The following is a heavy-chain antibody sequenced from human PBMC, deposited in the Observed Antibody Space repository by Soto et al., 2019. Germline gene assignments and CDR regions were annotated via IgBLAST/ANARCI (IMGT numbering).Heavy chain of an antibody. Sequence: LRLSCAASGFTFSSFAITWVRQAPGKGLELVSVISGSGHSTYHADSVKGRFTIFRDNSTNTLYLQMTTLRAEDTAVYYCAKAPDFWSGFYPYAMDVWGQGTTVTVSS. CDR1: GFTFSSFA. J-gene: IGHJ6*02. D-gene: IGHD3-3*01. V-gene: IGHV3-23*01. CDR2: ISGSGHST. CDR3: AKAPDFWSGFYPYAMDV.